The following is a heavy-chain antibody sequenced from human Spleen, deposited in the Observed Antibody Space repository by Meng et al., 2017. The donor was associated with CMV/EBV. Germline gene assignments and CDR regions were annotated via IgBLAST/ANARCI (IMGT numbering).Heavy chain of an antibody. CDR1: GGSLSGYY. CDR3: AKVTTGPWYFDL. J-gene: IGHJ4*02. Sequence: GGSLRLSCTVSGGSLSGYYWTWIRQPPGKGLEWVSSISSSSTYIYYADSLKGRFTISRDNAKNSLFLQMNSLRAEDTAVYYCAKVTTGPWYFDLWGQGTLVTVSS. CDR2: ISSSSTYI. V-gene: IGHV3-21*04. D-gene: IGHD4-11*01.